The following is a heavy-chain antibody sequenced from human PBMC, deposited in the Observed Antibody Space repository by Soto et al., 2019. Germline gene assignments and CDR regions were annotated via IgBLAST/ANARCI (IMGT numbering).Heavy chain of an antibody. D-gene: IGHD1-26*01. CDR3: GLGPVYYGMAV. CDR1: GFTFSSFA. CDR2: LSGSGGST. V-gene: IGHV3-23*01. Sequence: EVQLLESGGGLVQPGGSLRLSCAASGFTFSSFAMSWVRQAPGKGLEWVSSLSGSGGSTYYADSVKGRFTISRDNSKNPLILQMTSLGAKNTAVYYCGLGPVYYGMAVWAKGPRSPSP. J-gene: IGHJ6*02.